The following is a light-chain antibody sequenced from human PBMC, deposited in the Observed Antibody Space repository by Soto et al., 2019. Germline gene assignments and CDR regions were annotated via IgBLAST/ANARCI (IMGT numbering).Light chain of an antibody. CDR2: GAS. J-gene: IGKJ1*01. CDR1: QSVSSNY. V-gene: IGKV3-20*01. CDR3: QQYGSSPPWT. Sequence: EIVLTQSPGTLSLSPGERATLSCRASQSVSSNYLVWYQQKPGQAPRLLIHGASSRATGIPDRFSGSGSGTDFTLTISRLETDDFAVYYCQQYGSSPPWTFGQGTKVEIK.